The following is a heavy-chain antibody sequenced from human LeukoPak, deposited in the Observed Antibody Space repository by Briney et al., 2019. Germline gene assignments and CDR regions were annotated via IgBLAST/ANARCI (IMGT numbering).Heavy chain of an antibody. CDR3: ARARTLGFLEWLPPPWFDP. CDR2: INPNSGGT. V-gene: IGHV1-2*04. J-gene: IGHJ5*02. D-gene: IGHD3-3*01. Sequence: ASVKVSCKASGYTFTGYYMHWVRQAPGQGLEWMGWINPNSGGTNYAQKFQGWVTMTRDTSISTAYMELSSLRSEDTAVYYCARARTLGFLEWLPPPWFDPWGQGTLVTVSS. CDR1: GYTFTGYY.